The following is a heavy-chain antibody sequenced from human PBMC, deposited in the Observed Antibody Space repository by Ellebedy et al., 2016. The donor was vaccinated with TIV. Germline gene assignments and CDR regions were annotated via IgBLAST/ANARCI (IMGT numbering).Heavy chain of an antibody. V-gene: IGHV2-70*12. CDR3: ARLCAIGDYGLC. D-gene: IGHD4-17*01. J-gene: IGHJ4*02. CDR2: LDWDDDK. CDR1: GFSLSTDGMC. Sequence: SGPTLVKPTQTLTLTCTYYGFSLSTDGMCRSWIRQPPGKALEWIALLDWDDDKFYMPSLKTRLTISKGTSKTQVVLTITNVEPADTATYYCARLCAIGDYGLCWGQGTRVTVSS.